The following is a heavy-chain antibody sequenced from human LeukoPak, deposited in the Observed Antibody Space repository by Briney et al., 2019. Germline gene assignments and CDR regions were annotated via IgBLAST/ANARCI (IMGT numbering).Heavy chain of an antibody. J-gene: IGHJ4*02. V-gene: IGHV3-21*01. CDR1: GFTFSSYS. Sequence: GGSLRLSCAASGFTFSSYSMSWVRQAPGKGLEWVSSISSSSSYIYYADSVKGRFTISRDNAKNSLYLQMNSLRAEDTAVYYCAVEGARGGGYWGQGTLVTVSS. CDR2: ISSSSSYI. CDR3: AVEGARGGGY. D-gene: IGHD1-26*01.